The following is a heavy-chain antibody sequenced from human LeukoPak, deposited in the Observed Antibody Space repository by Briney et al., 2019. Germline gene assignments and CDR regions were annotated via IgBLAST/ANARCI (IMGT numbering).Heavy chain of an antibody. V-gene: IGHV3-48*04. Sequence: PGRSLRLSCAASGFTFSSYSMNWVRQAPGKGLEWVSYISSSSSTIYYADSVKGRFTISRDNAKNSLYLQMNSLRAEDTAVYYCARDGDFDYWGQGTLVTVSS. J-gene: IGHJ4*02. D-gene: IGHD3-16*01. CDR3: ARDGDFDY. CDR1: GFTFSSYS. CDR2: ISSSSSTI.